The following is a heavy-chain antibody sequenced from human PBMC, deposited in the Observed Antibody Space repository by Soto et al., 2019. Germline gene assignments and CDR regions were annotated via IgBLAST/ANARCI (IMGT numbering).Heavy chain of an antibody. J-gene: IGHJ4*02. CDR3: ARVGYSSTN. D-gene: IGHD6-13*01. CDR1: GYTFTDYA. V-gene: IGHV1-3*01. Sequence: QVQLVQSGAEVKKPGASVKVSCKASGYTFTDYAIHWLRQAPGQRLEWMGWINAGNGNTKYSKKFQDRATITRDTPASTADMELSSLTSEGTAVYYCARVGYSSTNWGQGTRVTVSS. CDR2: INAGNGNT.